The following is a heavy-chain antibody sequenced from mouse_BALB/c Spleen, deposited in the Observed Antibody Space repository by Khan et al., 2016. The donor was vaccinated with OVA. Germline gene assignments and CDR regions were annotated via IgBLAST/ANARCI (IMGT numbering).Heavy chain of an antibody. D-gene: IGHD1-1*01. J-gene: IGHJ3*01. CDR2: INPSTGYT. CDR3: VNHGSSSAWFTY. V-gene: IGHV1-7*01. CDR1: GYTFTSYW. Sequence: QVQLKESGAELAKPGASVKMSCKASGYTFTSYWMHWVKQRPGQGLEWIGYINPSTGYTEYNQKFKDKATLTADKSSSTAYMQLSSLTSEDSAGYHCVNHGSSSAWFTYWGQGTLVTVSA.